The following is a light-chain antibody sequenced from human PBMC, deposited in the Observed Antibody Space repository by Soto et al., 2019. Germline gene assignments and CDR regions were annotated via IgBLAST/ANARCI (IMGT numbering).Light chain of an antibody. CDR3: QQRSNWPPVT. CDR2: DAS. V-gene: IGKV3-11*01. CDR1: QSVSSY. Sequence: EIVLTQSPATLSLSPGERATLSCRASQSVSSYLAWYQQKPGQAPRLLIYDASNRATGIPARFSGSGSGTDFTLTISSREPEDFAVYYCQQRSNWPPVTLGQGKRLEIK. J-gene: IGKJ5*01.